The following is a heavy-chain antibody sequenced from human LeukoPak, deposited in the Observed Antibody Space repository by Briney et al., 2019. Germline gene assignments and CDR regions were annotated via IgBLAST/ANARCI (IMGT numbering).Heavy chain of an antibody. V-gene: IGHV1-24*01. CDR2: FDPEDGET. CDR1: GYTLTELS. J-gene: IGHJ3*02. CDR3: ATIENSYYYGSGSYPSAFDI. D-gene: IGHD3-10*01. Sequence: ASVKVSCKVSGYTLTELSMHWVRQAPGKGLEWMGGFDPEDGETIYAQKSQGRVTMTEDTSTDTAYMGLSSLRSEDTAVYYCATIENSYYYGSGSYPSAFDIWGQGTMVTVSS.